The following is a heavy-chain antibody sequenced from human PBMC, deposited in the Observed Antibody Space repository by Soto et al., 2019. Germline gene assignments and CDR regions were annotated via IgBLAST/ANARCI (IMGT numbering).Heavy chain of an antibody. D-gene: IGHD2-8*01. Sequence: EVQLVESGGGLVQPGGSLRLSCAASGFTFSSYSINWVRQAPGKGLEWFSYITSDSSTISYADSVKGRFTVSRDNAKNSLYLQMNSLSDEDKAVYYCARVGRGVYGIDVWGQGTSVTVSS. CDR1: GFTFSSYS. CDR2: ITSDSSTI. J-gene: IGHJ6*02. CDR3: ARVGRGVYGIDV. V-gene: IGHV3-48*02.